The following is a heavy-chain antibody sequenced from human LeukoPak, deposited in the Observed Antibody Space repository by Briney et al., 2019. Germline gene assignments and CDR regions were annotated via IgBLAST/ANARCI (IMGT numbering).Heavy chain of an antibody. Sequence: GGSLRLSCTASGFTFSSYSMNWVPQAPGKGLEWVSSISSSSSYIYYADSVKGRFTISRDNAKNSLYLQMNSLRAEDTAVYYCASTGDFDWLTRYYYGMDVWGKGTTVTVSS. J-gene: IGHJ6*04. CDR3: ASTGDFDWLTRYYYGMDV. D-gene: IGHD3-9*01. CDR1: GFTFSSYS. V-gene: IGHV3-21*01. CDR2: ISSSSSYI.